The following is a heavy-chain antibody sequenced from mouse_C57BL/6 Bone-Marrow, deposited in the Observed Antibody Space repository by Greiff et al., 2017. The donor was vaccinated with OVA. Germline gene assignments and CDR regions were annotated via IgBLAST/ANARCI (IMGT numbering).Heavy chain of an antibody. D-gene: IGHD2-3*01. CDR1: GFNIKNTY. CDR2: IDPANGNT. J-gene: IGHJ3*01. CDR3: ARWNDVYYVGAY. V-gene: IGHV14-3*01. Sequence: EVKLVESVAELVRPGASVKLSCTASGFNIKNTYMNWVKQRPEQGLEWIGRIDPANGNTNYAPKFQGKATITADTSSNTAYLQLSSRTSEDTAIYYCARWNDVYYVGAYWGQGTLVTVSA.